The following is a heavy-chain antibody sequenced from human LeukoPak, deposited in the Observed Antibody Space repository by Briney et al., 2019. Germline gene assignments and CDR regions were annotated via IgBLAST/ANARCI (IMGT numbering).Heavy chain of an antibody. D-gene: IGHD4-17*01. CDR3: ARDLSSEDIYGDYPYYYYGMDV. CDR1: GFTFSSYG. CDR2: IWYDGSNK. Sequence: SGGSLRLSCAASGFTFSSYGMHWVRQAPGKGLEWVAVIWYDGSNKYYADSVKGRFTISRDNSKNTLYLQMNSLRAEDTAVYYCARDLSSEDIYGDYPYYYYGMDVWGQGTTVTASS. J-gene: IGHJ6*02. V-gene: IGHV3-33*01.